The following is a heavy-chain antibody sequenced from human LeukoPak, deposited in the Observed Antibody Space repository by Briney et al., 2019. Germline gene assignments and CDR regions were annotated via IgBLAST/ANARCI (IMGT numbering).Heavy chain of an antibody. V-gene: IGHV3-7*01. Sequence: GGSLRLSCAASGFTFSNYWMAWVRQAPGKGLQWVANIKEDGSEKYYVESVRGRFTISRDNAKNSLYLQMNSLRAQGTAVYYCARDCDSSTCYDYWGQGTLVSVSS. CDR3: ARDCDSSTCYDY. CDR2: IKEDGSEK. CDR1: GFTFSNYW. J-gene: IGHJ4*02. D-gene: IGHD2-2*01.